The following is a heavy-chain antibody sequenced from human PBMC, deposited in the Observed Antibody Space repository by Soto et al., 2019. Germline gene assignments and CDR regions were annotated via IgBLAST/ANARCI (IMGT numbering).Heavy chain of an antibody. Sequence: EVQLLESGGGLVQPGGSLRLSCAASGFTFSTYAMNWVRQAPGKGLEWVSGISGSGDSRYYADSVKGRFTVSRDNSKNTLHLQMNSLRAEDTAVFYCAKERSSGWSLDYWGQGTLVTVSS. V-gene: IGHV3-23*01. CDR3: AKERSSGWSLDY. J-gene: IGHJ4*02. CDR1: GFTFSTYA. D-gene: IGHD6-19*01. CDR2: ISGSGDSR.